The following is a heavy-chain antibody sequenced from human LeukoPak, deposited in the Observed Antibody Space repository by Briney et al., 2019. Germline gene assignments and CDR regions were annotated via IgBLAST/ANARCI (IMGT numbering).Heavy chain of an antibody. CDR3: VRRYYETSGPLGS. Sequence: GGSLRLSCAASGFTFSTYWMHWVRQVTGKGLEWVSAIGTAGHTYYPDSVKGRFTISRENAKNSLYLQMNSLRAGDTAVYYCVRRYYETSGPLGSWGQGTLVTVSS. CDR1: GFTFSTYW. J-gene: IGHJ5*02. CDR2: IGTAGHT. D-gene: IGHD3-22*01. V-gene: IGHV3-13*04.